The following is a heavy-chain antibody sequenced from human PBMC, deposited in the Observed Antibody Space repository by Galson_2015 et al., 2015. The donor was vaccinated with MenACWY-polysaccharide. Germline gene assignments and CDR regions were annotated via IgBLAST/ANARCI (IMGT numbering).Heavy chain of an antibody. CDR2: SGTT. V-gene: IGHV4-28*01. CDR3: ERRGLWWQRGDDWFDP. J-gene: IGHJ5*02. D-gene: IGHD5-12*01. Sequence: SGTTYYNPSLWRRVTMSVDLSKHPFSLKLTSVTAADTAVYWCERRGLWWQRGDDWFDPWGQGTLVTVSS.